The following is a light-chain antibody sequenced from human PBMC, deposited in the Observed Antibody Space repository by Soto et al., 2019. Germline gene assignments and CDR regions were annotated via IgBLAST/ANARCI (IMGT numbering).Light chain of an antibody. CDR1: QGIRNE. CDR2: GAS. Sequence: AIQMTQSPSSLSASVGDRVTITCRASQGIRNELGWYQQKPGKAPKLLIYGASSLQSGVPSRFSGSGSGTDFTLTISRVEAEDVGVYYCMQGTHPWTFGQGTKVDIK. V-gene: IGKV1-6*01. J-gene: IGKJ1*01. CDR3: MQGTHPWT.